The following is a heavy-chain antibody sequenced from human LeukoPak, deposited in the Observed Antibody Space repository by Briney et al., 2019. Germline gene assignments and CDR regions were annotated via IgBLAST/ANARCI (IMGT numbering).Heavy chain of an antibody. D-gene: IGHD6-6*01. J-gene: IGHJ4*02. CDR2: ISSSSSYI. V-gene: IGHV3-21*01. CDR3: AKVSSIAARSPFDY. Sequence: GGSLRLSCAASGFTFSSYSMNWVRQAPEKGLEWVSSISSSSSYIYYADSVKGRFTISRDNAENSLYLQMNSLRAEDTAVYYCAKVSSIAARSPFDYWGQGTLVTVSS. CDR1: GFTFSSYS.